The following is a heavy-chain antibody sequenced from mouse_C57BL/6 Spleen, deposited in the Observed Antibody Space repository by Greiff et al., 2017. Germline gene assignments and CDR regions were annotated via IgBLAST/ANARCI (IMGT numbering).Heavy chain of an antibody. J-gene: IGHJ4*01. CDR2: IYPGDGDT. Sequence: QVQLKESGAELVKPGASVKISCKASGYAFSSYWMNWVKQRPGKGLEWIGQIYPGDGDTNYNGKFKGKATLTADKSSSTAYMQLSSLTSEDSAVYFCARGIDGYYTFDYAMDYWGQGTSVTVSS. D-gene: IGHD2-3*01. V-gene: IGHV1-80*01. CDR1: GYAFSSYW. CDR3: ARGIDGYYTFDYAMDY.